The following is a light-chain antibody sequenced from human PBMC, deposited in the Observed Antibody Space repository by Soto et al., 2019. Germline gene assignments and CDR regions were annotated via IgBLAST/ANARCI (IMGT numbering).Light chain of an antibody. CDR2: QDI. CDR3: QAWDSSTAP. V-gene: IGLV3-1*01. CDR1: KLGEKY. J-gene: IGLJ2*01. Sequence: SYELTQPPSVSVSPGQTAIITCSGDKLGEKYACWYQQKPGQSPVLGIYQDIKRPSGIPERFSGSNSGNTATLTISGTQAMDEADYYCQAWDSSTAPFGGGTKVTVL.